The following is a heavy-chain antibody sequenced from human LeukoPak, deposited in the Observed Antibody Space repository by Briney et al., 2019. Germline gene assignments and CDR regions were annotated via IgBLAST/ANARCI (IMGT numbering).Heavy chain of an antibody. CDR3: ARVRGSSSLNYYYYYMDV. V-gene: IGHV4-4*07. CDR1: GGPISSYY. D-gene: IGHD6-6*01. CDR2: IYTSGST. Sequence: SETLSLTCTVSGGPISSYYWSWIRQPAGKGLERIGRIYTSGSTNYNPSLKSRVTMSVDTSKNQFSLKLSSVTAADTAVYYCARVRGSSSLNYYYYYMDVWGKGTTVTVSS. J-gene: IGHJ6*03.